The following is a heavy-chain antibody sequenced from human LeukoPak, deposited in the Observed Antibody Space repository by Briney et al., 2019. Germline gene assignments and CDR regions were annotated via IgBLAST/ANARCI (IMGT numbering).Heavy chain of an antibody. CDR3: ARGEYYGSGRLDGYYGMDV. Sequence: GGSLRLSCASSGFTVSSNYMSWVRQAPGKGLEWVSGIYSGGSTYYADSVKGRFTISRDNSKNTLYLQMNRLRAEDTAVYYCARGEYYGSGRLDGYYGMDVWGQGTTVTVSS. CDR2: IYSGGST. D-gene: IGHD3-10*01. V-gene: IGHV3-66*01. J-gene: IGHJ6*02. CDR1: GFTVSSNY.